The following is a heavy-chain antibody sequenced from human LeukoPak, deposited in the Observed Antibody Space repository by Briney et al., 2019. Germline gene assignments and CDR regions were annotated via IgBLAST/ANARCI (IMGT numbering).Heavy chain of an antibody. Sequence: GGSLRLSCSASGFTLSNYWMTWVRQAPGKGLEWVANIKQDEGEKYYLDSVKGRFTISRDNAKNSLYLQMNGLRVEDTAVYYCATGWASHDYWGQGTLVTVSS. J-gene: IGHJ4*02. CDR1: GFTLSNYW. CDR3: ATGWASHDY. D-gene: IGHD6-19*01. V-gene: IGHV3-7*01. CDR2: IKQDEGEK.